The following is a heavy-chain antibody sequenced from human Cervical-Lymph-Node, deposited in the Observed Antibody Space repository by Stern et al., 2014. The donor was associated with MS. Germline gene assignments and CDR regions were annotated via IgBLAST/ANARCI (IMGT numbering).Heavy chain of an antibody. Sequence: GHLVESGGGVVQPGRSLRLPCAASGFVFRRYALHWVRQAPGKGLEWVALISYDGRDKYYTDSVKGRFTVSRDNSNNTVDLEMNSLRLEDTAVYYCAKGGSGSYLDWGQGSLVTVSS. J-gene: IGHJ4*02. CDR2: ISYDGRDK. D-gene: IGHD1-26*01. V-gene: IGHV3-30*04. CDR3: AKGGSGSYLD. CDR1: GFVFRRYA.